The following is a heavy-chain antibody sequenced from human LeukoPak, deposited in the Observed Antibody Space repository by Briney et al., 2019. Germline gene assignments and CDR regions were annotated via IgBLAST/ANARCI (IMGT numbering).Heavy chain of an antibody. CDR3: ARTYVTHYYYYYYMDV. CDR1: GYTFTSYD. Sequence: ASVKVSCKASGYTFTSYDINWVRQATGQRLEWMGWMNPNSGNTGYAQKFQGRVTMTRNTSISTAYMELSSLRSEDTAVYYCARTYVTHYYYYYYMDVWGKGTTVTVSS. D-gene: IGHD3-16*01. J-gene: IGHJ6*03. CDR2: MNPNSGNT. V-gene: IGHV1-8*01.